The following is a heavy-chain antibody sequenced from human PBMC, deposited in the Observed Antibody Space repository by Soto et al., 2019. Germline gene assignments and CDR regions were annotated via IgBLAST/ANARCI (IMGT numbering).Heavy chain of an antibody. CDR3: AIQVRAWGSWPLPGGGMDV. D-gene: IGHD6-13*01. CDR1: GYSFTSYW. Sequence: PGESLKISCKGSGYSFTSYWIGWVRQMPGKGLEWMGIIYPGDSDTRYSPSFQGQVTISADKSISTAYLQWSSLKASDTAMYYCAIQVRAWGSWPLPGGGMDVWGQGTTVNVS. V-gene: IGHV5-51*01. CDR2: IYPGDSDT. J-gene: IGHJ6*02.